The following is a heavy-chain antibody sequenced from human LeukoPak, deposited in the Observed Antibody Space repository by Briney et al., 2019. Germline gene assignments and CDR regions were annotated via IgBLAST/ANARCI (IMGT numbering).Heavy chain of an antibody. D-gene: IGHD3-10*01. J-gene: IGHJ4*02. CDR2: ITAYSDNT. CDR3: ARALLWFGEPSHIDY. CDR1: GYTFTSYG. Sequence: ASAKVSCKASGYTFTSYGISWVRQAPGQGLEWMGWITAYSDNTNYAQKLQGRVTMTTDTSTCTAYMELRSLRSDDTAVYYCARALLWFGEPSHIDYWGQGTLVTASS. V-gene: IGHV1-18*01.